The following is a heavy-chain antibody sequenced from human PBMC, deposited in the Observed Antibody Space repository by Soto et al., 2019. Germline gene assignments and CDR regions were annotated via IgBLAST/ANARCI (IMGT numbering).Heavy chain of an antibody. CDR2: MITFYGNA. Sequence: ASVKVSCKASDYTFNIFEINWVRQAPGQGLEWMGWMITFYGNANFAQKFQGRVSMTADESTSTAYMDLRSLRSDDTAIYYCVSGRNFGAATGFDPWGQGTLVTVSS. CDR3: VSGRNFGAATGFDP. V-gene: IGHV1-18*01. CDR1: DYTFNIFE. J-gene: IGHJ5*02. D-gene: IGHD3-10*01.